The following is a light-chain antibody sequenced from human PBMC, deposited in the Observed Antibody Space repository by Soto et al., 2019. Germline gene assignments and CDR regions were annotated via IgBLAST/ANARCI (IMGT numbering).Light chain of an antibody. Sequence: QSALTQPASVSGSPGQSITVSCTGTSSDVGGYNYVSWYQQHPRKAPKLLIYEVSHRPSGVSNRFSGSKSGNTASLTIYGLQAEDEADYYCSSYTSSITSVIFGGGTKLTVL. CDR2: EVS. J-gene: IGLJ2*01. V-gene: IGLV2-14*01. CDR3: SSYTSSITSVI. CDR1: SSDVGGYNY.